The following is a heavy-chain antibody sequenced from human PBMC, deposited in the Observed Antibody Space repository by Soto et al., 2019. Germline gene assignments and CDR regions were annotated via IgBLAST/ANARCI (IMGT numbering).Heavy chain of an antibody. CDR1: GGSISSYY. J-gene: IGHJ4*02. V-gene: IGHV4-59*01. Sequence: SETLSLTCTVSGGSISSYYWSWIRQPPGKGLEWIGYIYYSGSTNYNPSLKSRVTISVDTSKNQFSLKLSSVTAADTAVYYCANFRTRLGYYFDYWGQGTLVTVSS. CDR3: ANFRTRLGYYFDY. D-gene: IGHD7-27*01. CDR2: IYYSGST.